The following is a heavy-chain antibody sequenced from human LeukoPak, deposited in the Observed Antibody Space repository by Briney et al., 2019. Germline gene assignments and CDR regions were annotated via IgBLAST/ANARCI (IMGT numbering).Heavy chain of an antibody. CDR1: GFTFSSYA. CDR2: ISGSGGST. V-gene: IGHV3-23*01. Sequence: SGGSLRLSCAASGFTFSSYAMSWVRQAPGKGLEWVSAISGSGGSTYYADSVKGRFTISRDNSKNTLYLQMNSLRAEDTAVYYYAKDPAAAGMNYWGQGTLVTVSS. D-gene: IGHD6-13*01. CDR3: AKDPAAAGMNY. J-gene: IGHJ4*02.